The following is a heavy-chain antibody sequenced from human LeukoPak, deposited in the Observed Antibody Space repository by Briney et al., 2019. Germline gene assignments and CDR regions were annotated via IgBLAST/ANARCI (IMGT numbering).Heavy chain of an antibody. CDR2: ISAYNGNT. Sequence: ASVKVSCKASGYSFTSYGSSWVRQAPGQGLEWMGWISAYNGNTNYAQKLQGRVTMTTDTSTTTVYMEVRSLRSDDTAVYYCAREDRSSGYAFDIWGQGTMVTVSS. D-gene: IGHD3-22*01. CDR3: AREDRSSGYAFDI. J-gene: IGHJ3*02. CDR1: GYSFTSYG. V-gene: IGHV1-18*01.